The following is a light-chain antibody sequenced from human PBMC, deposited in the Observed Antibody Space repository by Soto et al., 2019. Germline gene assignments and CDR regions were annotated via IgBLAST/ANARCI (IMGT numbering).Light chain of an antibody. Sequence: EIVLTQSPGTLSLSPGERATLSCRASQSVSSTYLAWYQQRPGQAPRLLIYGASSRATGIPDRFIGSGSETDFTLTISRLEPEAFAVYYCQQYGSSPRTFGQGTKVEIK. J-gene: IGKJ1*01. CDR1: QSVSSTY. CDR3: QQYGSSPRT. CDR2: GAS. V-gene: IGKV3-20*01.